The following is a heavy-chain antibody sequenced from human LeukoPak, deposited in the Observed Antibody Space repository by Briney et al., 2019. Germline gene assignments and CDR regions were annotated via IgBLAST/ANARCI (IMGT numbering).Heavy chain of an antibody. CDR2: IRSRAYRGTT. V-gene: IGHV3-49*04. J-gene: IGHJ6*02. D-gene: IGHD5-18*01. Sequence: GGSLRLSCSTSGFTFGDHAMSWVRQAPGMGLEWVGFIRSRAYRGTTEYAASVRDRFTISRDDSKSIAYLQMNSLKIDDTAVYFCGRGPIELWLHNGIDVWGQGTTVTVSS. CDR1: GFTFGDHA. CDR3: GRGPIELWLHNGIDV.